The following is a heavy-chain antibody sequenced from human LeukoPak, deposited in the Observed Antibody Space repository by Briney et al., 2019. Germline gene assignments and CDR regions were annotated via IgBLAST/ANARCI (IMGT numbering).Heavy chain of an antibody. D-gene: IGHD3-3*01. J-gene: IGHJ4*02. CDR3: ARDKVGHDFWSGYSDF. CDR1: GFTVSSNY. V-gene: IGHV3-21*06. CDR2: ISRNSLYM. Sequence: PGGSLRLSCAASGFTVSSNYMSWVRQAPGKGLEWVSSISRNSLYMYYADSLKGRFTISRDNAKNSLYLQMDSLRAEDTAVYYCARDKVGHDFWSGYSDFWGQGTLLTVSS.